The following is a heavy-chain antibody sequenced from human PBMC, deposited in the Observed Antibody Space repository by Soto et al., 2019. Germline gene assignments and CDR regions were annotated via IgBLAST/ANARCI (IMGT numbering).Heavy chain of an antibody. V-gene: IGHV4-4*07. CDR3: ARIGVLSSFDN. Sequence: SETLSLTCTVSRGSIRDYYWSWIRQPAGKGLERIGRIYSSGNTNYNPSLKSRVTMSVDTSRNQLSLKLSSVTTADTAVYYCARIGVLSSFDNWGQGTLVTVSS. D-gene: IGHD3-3*01. CDR2: IYSSGNT. J-gene: IGHJ4*02. CDR1: RGSIRDYY.